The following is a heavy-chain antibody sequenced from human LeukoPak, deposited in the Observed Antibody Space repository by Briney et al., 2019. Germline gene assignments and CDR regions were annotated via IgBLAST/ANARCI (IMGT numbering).Heavy chain of an antibody. D-gene: IGHD6-19*01. CDR3: ARDWNSSGWYNYFDY. Sequence: GRSLRLSCAASGFTFSSYGMHWVRQAPGKGLEWVAVISYDGSNKYYADSVKGRFTISRDNSKNTLYLQMNSLRAEDTAVYYCARDWNSSGWYNYFDYWGQGTLVTVSS. CDR1: GFTFSSYG. J-gene: IGHJ4*02. CDR2: ISYDGSNK. V-gene: IGHV3-30*03.